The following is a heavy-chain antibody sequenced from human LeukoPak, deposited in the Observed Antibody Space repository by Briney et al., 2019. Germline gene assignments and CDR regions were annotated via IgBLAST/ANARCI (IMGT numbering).Heavy chain of an antibody. CDR2: ISGSGGST. Sequence: GGSLRLSCAASGFTFSSYAMSWVRQAPGKGLEWVSAISGSGGSTYYADSVKGRFTISRDNSKNTLYLQMNSLRAGDTAVYYCAKLMQQLDLHDAFDIWGQGTMVTVSS. J-gene: IGHJ3*02. CDR3: AKLMQQLDLHDAFDI. CDR1: GFTFSSYA. V-gene: IGHV3-23*01. D-gene: IGHD6-13*01.